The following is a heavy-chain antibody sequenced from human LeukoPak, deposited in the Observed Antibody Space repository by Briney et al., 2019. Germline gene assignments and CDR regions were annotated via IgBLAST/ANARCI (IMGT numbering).Heavy chain of an antibody. CDR1: GDSISGYY. D-gene: IGHD3-22*01. Sequence: SETLTLTCTVSGDSISGYYWSWIRQPPGKGLEWIGYIYYSGRTNYNPSLKSRVTISVDTSKNQFSLKLSSVTAADTAVYYCARESNYYDSSGYYSEAFDIWGQGTMVTVSS. V-gene: IGHV4-59*01. J-gene: IGHJ3*02. CDR2: IYYSGRT. CDR3: ARESNYYDSSGYYSEAFDI.